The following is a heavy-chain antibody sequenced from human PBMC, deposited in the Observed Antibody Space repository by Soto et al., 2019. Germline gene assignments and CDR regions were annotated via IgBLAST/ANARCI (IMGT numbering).Heavy chain of an antibody. J-gene: IGHJ4*02. V-gene: IGHV4-59*01. CDR1: GGSISSYY. CDR2: IYYSGST. CDR3: ARVLLPIGSYYFDS. Sequence: PSETLSLTCTVAGGSISSYYWRWIRQSPGKGLEWIGYIYYSGSTNYNPSLKSRVTISVDTSKTQFSLKLSSVTAADTAVYYCARVLLPIGSYYFDSWGQGTLVTVSS.